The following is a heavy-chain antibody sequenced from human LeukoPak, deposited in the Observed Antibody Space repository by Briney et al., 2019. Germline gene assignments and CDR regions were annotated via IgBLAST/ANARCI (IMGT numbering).Heavy chain of an antibody. Sequence: QPGGSLRLSCAASGFTFSSYAMSWVRQAPGKGLEWISVISGSGGTTYYADSVKGRFTISRDNSKNTLYLQTNSLRAEDTAVYYCARYRWYSSSLVLDYWGQGTLVTVSS. CDR2: ISGSGGTT. V-gene: IGHV3-23*01. D-gene: IGHD6-6*01. CDR1: GFTFSSYA. J-gene: IGHJ4*02. CDR3: ARYRWYSSSLVLDY.